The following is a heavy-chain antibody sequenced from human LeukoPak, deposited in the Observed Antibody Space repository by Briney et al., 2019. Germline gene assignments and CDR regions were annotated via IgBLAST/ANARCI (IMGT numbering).Heavy chain of an antibody. D-gene: IGHD2-2*01. CDR2: IYYSGST. V-gene: IGHV4-31*03. CDR3: ARVGSSYYFDY. CDR1: GGSISSGGYY. J-gene: IGHJ4*02. Sequence: PSETLSLTCTVSGGSISSGGYYWSWIRQHPGKGLEWIGYIYYSGSTYYNPSLKSRVTISVDTSKNQFSLKLSSVTAADTAVYYCARVGSSYYFDYWGQGTLVTVSS.